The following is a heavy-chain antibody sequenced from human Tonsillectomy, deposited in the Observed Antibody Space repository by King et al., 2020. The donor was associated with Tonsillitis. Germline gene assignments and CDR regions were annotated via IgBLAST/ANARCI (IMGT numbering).Heavy chain of an antibody. Sequence: VQLQESGPGLVKPSETLSLTCTVFGGSISDSYWNWIRQPPGKGLEWIGYIYYSGSTNYNPSLKSRVTISVDTSKNHFSLKLSSVTAADTAVYHCARGISTWYANNWFDPWGQGTLVTVSS. CDR2: IYYSGST. CDR1: GGSISDSY. D-gene: IGHD6-13*01. V-gene: IGHV4-59*01. CDR3: ARGISTWYANNWFDP. J-gene: IGHJ5*02.